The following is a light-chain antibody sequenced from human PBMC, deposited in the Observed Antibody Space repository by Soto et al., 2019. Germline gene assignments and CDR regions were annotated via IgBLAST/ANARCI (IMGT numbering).Light chain of an antibody. J-gene: IGKJ5*01. CDR2: PAS. V-gene: IGKV1-9*01. Sequence: DIQLTQSPSFLSASVGDRVTITCRASQGISSYLAWYQQKPGTAPKLLIYPASTLQSGVPSSFSGSGSGTEFTLTISSLQPEDFATYYCQQVNSYPITFGQGTRLEIK. CDR3: QQVNSYPIT. CDR1: QGISSY.